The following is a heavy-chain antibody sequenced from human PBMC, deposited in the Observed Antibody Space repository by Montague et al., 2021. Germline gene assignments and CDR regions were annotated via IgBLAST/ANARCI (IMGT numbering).Heavy chain of an antibody. D-gene: IGHD3-3*01. CDR1: GFIFNNYV. CDR2: INGNSINI. V-gene: IGHV3-9*01. Sequence: SLRLSLAASGFIFNNYVMNRVRQAPGKGLEWVSGINGNSINIDYADSVKGRFTISRDNAKNSLYLQMNSLRAEDTAFYYCVKDTRVYYLDFWGQGILVTVSS. CDR3: VKDTRVYYLDF. J-gene: IGHJ4*01.